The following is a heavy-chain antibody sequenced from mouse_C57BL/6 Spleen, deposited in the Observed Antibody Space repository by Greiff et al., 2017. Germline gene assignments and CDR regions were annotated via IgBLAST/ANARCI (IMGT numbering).Heavy chain of an antibody. V-gene: IGHV1-15*01. D-gene: IGHD4-1*01. CDR3: TRENNWDEAWFAY. CDR1: GYTFTDYE. Sequence: VQLQQSGAELVRPGASVTLSCKASGYTFTDYEMHWVKQTPVHGLEWIGAIDPETGGTAYNQKFKGKAILTADKSSSTAYMELRSLTSEDSAVYYCTRENNWDEAWFAYWGQGTLVTVSA. CDR2: IDPETGGT. J-gene: IGHJ3*01.